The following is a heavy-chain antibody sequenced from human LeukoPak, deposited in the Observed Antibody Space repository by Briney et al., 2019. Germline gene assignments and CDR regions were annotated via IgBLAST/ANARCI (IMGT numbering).Heavy chain of an antibody. CDR1: GFTFSSYA. D-gene: IGHD1-1*01. V-gene: IGHV3-23*01. CDR3: ARESGTTETSCFDY. CDR2: ISGSGGST. Sequence: GGSLRLSCAASGFTFSSYAITWVRQAPGKGLEWVSAISGSGGSTYYADSVKGRFTISRDNSKNTLYLQMNSLRDEDTAVYYCARESGTTETSCFDYWGQGTLVTVSS. J-gene: IGHJ4*02.